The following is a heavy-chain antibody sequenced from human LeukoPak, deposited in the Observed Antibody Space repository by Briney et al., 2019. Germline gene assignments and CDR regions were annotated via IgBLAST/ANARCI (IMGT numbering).Heavy chain of an antibody. Sequence: SETLSLTCAVYGGSFSGYYWSWIRQPPGKGLEWIGEINHSGSTNYNPSLKSRVTISVDTSKNQFSLKLSSVTAADTAVYYCARVPGPGYGPYYYYMDVWGKGTTVTISS. D-gene: IGHD5-18*01. CDR1: GGSFSGYY. V-gene: IGHV4-34*01. J-gene: IGHJ6*03. CDR3: ARVPGPGYGPYYYYMDV. CDR2: INHSGST.